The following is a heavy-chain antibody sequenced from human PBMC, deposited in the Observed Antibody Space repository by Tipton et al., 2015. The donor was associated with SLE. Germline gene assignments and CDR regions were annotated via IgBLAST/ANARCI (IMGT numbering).Heavy chain of an antibody. J-gene: IGHJ4*02. CDR3: ARIPAVAGTGVAY. CDR1: GGSISSHY. D-gene: IGHD6-19*01. CDR2: IYYTGST. V-gene: IGHV4-59*11. Sequence: TLSLTCTVSGGSISSHYWSWIRQPPGKGLEWIGYIYYTGSTNYNPSLKSRVTISVDTSKNQFSLKLSSVTAADTAVYYCARIPAVAGTGVAYWGQGTLVTVSS.